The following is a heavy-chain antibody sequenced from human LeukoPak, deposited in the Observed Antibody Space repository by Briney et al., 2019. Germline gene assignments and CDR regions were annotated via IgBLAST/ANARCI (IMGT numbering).Heavy chain of an antibody. CDR1: GFTFSSYA. Sequence: GGSLRLSCAASGFTFSSYAMTWVRQAPGKGLEWVSGINGIGGSTDYADSVKGRFTISRDKSKNTLYLQMNYLRAEDTAVYYCATHACCSNIWHSLNYWGQGILVTVSS. CDR3: ATHACCSNIWHSLNY. V-gene: IGHV3-23*01. CDR2: INGIGGST. J-gene: IGHJ4*02. D-gene: IGHD2-15*01.